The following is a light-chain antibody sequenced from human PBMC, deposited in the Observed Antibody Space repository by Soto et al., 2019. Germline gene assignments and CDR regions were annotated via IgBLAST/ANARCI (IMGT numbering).Light chain of an antibody. J-gene: IGLJ1*01. V-gene: IGLV2-14*01. CDR1: SSDVGGYNY. CDR2: DVS. Sequence: QSVLTQPASVSGSPGQSITISCTGTSSDVGGYNYVSWYQQHPGKAPKLMIYDVSNRPSGVSNRFSGSKSGNTASLTISGLLAEDEADYYCSSYTSSVYVFGTGTKDTVL. CDR3: SSYTSSVYV.